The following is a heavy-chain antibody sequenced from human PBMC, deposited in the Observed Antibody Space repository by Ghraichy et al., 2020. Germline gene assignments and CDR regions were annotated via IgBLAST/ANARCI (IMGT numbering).Heavy chain of an antibody. V-gene: IGHV3-11*01. D-gene: IGHD5-18*01. Sequence: GGSLRLSCAASGFTFSDYYMSWIRQTPGKGLEWVSYISSSGSTIYYADSVKGRFTLSRDNAKNSLYPQMNSLRAEDTAVYYCARVPSGYSYAYIPYWGPGTLVTVSS. CDR2: ISSSGSTI. CDR3: ARVPSGYSYAYIPY. J-gene: IGHJ4*02. CDR1: GFTFSDYY.